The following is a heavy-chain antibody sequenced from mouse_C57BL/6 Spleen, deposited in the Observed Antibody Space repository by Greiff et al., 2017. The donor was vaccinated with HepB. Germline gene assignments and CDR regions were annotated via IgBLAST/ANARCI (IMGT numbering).Heavy chain of an antibody. J-gene: IGHJ2*01. CDR1: GYSITSGYY. CDR3: ASAYDGYYVFYFDY. V-gene: IGHV3-6*01. D-gene: IGHD2-3*01. CDR2: ISYDGSN. Sequence: LMESGPGLVKPSQSLSLPFSVTGYSITSGYYWNWIRQFPGNKLEWMGYISYDGSNNYNPSLKNRISITRDTSKNQFFLKLNSVTTEDTATYYCASAYDGYYVFYFDYWGQGTTLTVSS.